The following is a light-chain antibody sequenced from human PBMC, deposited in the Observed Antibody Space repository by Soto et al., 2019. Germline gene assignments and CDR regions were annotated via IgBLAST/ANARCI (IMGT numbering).Light chain of an antibody. CDR3: QHYGNSPPNT. Sequence: ETVLTQSPCTLSLSQGERASLPCRASQGVSSRDLAWYEQKPGQAPRLLIYGASSRATGPPDRFSGSGSGTDFTLTISRLEPEDFAVYYCQHYGNSPPNTFGQGTRLEIK. J-gene: IGKJ5*01. CDR1: QGVSSRD. V-gene: IGKV3-20*01. CDR2: GAS.